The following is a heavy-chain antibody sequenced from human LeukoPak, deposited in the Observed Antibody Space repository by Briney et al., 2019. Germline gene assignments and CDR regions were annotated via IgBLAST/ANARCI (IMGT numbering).Heavy chain of an antibody. J-gene: IGHJ6*02. Sequence: GGSLRLSRAASGFTFSGYSMNWVRQAPGKGLEWVSSISSSSSYIYYADSVKGRFTISRDNAKNSLYLQMNSLRAENTAVYYCARVPGYYDSSGYPLTYYYYGMDVWGQGTTVTVSS. CDR3: ARVPGYYDSSGYPLTYYYYGMDV. CDR2: ISSSSSYI. D-gene: IGHD3-22*01. V-gene: IGHV3-21*01. CDR1: GFTFSGYS.